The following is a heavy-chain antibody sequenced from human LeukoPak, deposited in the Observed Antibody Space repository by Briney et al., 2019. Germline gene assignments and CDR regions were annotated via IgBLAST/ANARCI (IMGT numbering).Heavy chain of an antibody. Sequence: GGSLRLSCAASGFSFSSYAMSWVRQAPGKGLEWVSDISGSGGSTYYADSEKGRFTTSRDTTKNTLYLQMNSLRAETTALYYAAGGTVIEEVDIWGQGTMVTVSS. CDR2: ISGSGGST. D-gene: IGHD3-22*01. V-gene: IGHV3-23*01. J-gene: IGHJ3*02. CDR1: GFSFSSYA. CDR3: AGGTVIEEVDI.